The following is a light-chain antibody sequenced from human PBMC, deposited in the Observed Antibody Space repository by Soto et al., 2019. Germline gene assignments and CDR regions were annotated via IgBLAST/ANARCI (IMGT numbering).Light chain of an antibody. J-gene: IGKJ5*01. CDR1: QSISSW. V-gene: IGKV1-5*03. CDR3: QQRNSWPPTFT. CDR2: KAS. Sequence: DIQMTQSPSTLSASVGDRVTITCRASQSISSWLAWYQQKPGKAPKLLIYKASTLKSGVPSRFSGSGSGTEFTLTISSLQPDDFAVYYCQQRNSWPPTFTFGQGTRLEIK.